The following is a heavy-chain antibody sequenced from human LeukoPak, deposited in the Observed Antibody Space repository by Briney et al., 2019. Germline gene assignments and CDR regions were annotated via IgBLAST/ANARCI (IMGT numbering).Heavy chain of an antibody. CDR2: ISGSGGST. D-gene: IGHD1-26*01. CDR3: AKNVYWWELLLFDY. CDR1: GFTFSSYA. Sequence: PGGXLRLSCAASGFTFSSYAMSWVRQAPGKGLEGVSAISGSGGSTYYADSVKGRFTISRDNSKNTLYLQMNSLRAEDTAVYYCAKNVYWWELLLFDYWGQGTLVTVSS. V-gene: IGHV3-23*01. J-gene: IGHJ4*02.